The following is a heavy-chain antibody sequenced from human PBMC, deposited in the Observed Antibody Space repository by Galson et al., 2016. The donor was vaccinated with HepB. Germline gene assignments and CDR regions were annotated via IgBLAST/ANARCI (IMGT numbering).Heavy chain of an antibody. V-gene: IGHV2-5*01. CDR3: AHSPLPWNNGFDI. CDR1: GFSLSTSGEG. D-gene: IGHD1/OR15-1a*01. CDR2: IYWNDDT. Sequence: PALVKPTQTLTLTCTFSGFSLSTSGEGVGWIRQPPGKALEWLASIYWNDDTRYSPSLKSRLTITKDTSKNQVVLTLTNIDPVDKATYYCAHSPLPWNNGFDIWGQVTMVTVSS. J-gene: IGHJ3*02.